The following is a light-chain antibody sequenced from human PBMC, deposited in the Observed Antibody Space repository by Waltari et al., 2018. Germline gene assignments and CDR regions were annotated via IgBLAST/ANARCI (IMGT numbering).Light chain of an antibody. V-gene: IGKV2-28*01. CDR2: WGS. CDR1: QSLLHSNGYNY. CDR3: MQALQTPYT. Sequence: DIVMTQSPLSLPVTPGEPASISCRSSQSLLHSNGYNYLDWYLQKPGQSPQILIYWGSNRAAGVPDRISGSGSGTDFTLKISRVEAEDVGVYYCMQALQTPYTFGQGTKLEIK. J-gene: IGKJ2*01.